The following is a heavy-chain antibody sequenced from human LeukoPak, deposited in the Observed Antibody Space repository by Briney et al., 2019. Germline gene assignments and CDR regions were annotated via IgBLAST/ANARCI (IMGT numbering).Heavy chain of an antibody. CDR2: INHSGST. CDR3: ARGGVTGSKRAFDY. V-gene: IGHV4-34*01. D-gene: IGHD1-7*01. CDR1: GGSFSGYY. Sequence: SETLSLTCAVYGGSFSGYYWSWIRQPPGKGLEWIGEINHSGSTNYNPSLKSRVTISVDTSKNQFSLKLSSVTAADTAVYYCARGGVTGSKRAFDYWGQGTLVTVSS. J-gene: IGHJ4*02.